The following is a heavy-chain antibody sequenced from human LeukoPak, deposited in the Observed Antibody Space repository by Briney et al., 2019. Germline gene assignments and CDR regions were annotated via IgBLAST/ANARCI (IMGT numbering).Heavy chain of an antibody. J-gene: IGHJ4*02. Sequence: GGSLRLSCAASGFTFSSYSMNWVRQAPGKGLEWVSSISSSSSYIYYADPVKGRFTISRDNSKNTLYLQMNSLRAEDTAVYYCAKGGTVTTGYFDYWGQGTLVTVSS. V-gene: IGHV3-21*01. CDR3: AKGGTVTTGYFDY. CDR2: ISSSSSYI. CDR1: GFTFSSYS. D-gene: IGHD4-17*01.